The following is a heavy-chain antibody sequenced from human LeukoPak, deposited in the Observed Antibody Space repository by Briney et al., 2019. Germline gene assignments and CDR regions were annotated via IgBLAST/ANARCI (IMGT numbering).Heavy chain of an antibody. J-gene: IGHJ4*02. Sequence: PGGSLRLSCAASGFTFSSYSMNWVRQAPGKGLEWVSSISSSSSYIYYADSVKGRFTISRDNSKNTLYLQMNSLRAEDTAVYYCAKEEYYDYVWGSYRPPESALTDFDYWGQGTLVTVSS. V-gene: IGHV3-21*01. CDR2: ISSSSSYI. D-gene: IGHD3-16*02. CDR3: AKEEYYDYVWGSYRPPESALTDFDY. CDR1: GFTFSSYS.